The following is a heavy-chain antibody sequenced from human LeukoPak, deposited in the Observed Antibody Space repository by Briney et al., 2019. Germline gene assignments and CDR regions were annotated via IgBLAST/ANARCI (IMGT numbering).Heavy chain of an antibody. Sequence: GGSLRXXXXXXXXTFSSYAMSWVXQAPGKGLEWVSAISGSGGSTYYADSVKGRFTISRDNSKNTLYLQMNSLRAEDTAVYYCAASGWGSHHDDAFDIWGQGTMVTVSS. D-gene: IGHD3-16*01. V-gene: IGHV3-23*01. CDR3: AASGWGSHHDDAFDI. CDR2: ISGSGGST. CDR1: XXTFSSYA. J-gene: IGHJ3*02.